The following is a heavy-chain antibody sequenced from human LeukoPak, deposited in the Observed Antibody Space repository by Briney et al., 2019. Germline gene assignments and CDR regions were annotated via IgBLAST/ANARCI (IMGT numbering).Heavy chain of an antibody. V-gene: IGHV4-59*01. CDR2: GDYSGST. D-gene: IGHD2-15*01. J-gene: IGHJ4*02. Sequence: SETLSLTCTVSGGSISNYYWSWLRQPPGKGLEWIAYGDYSGSTRYNASLESRVTISVDTSKNQFSLKLTSVTAADSAVYYCARLALGYCSGGTCPYYFDHWGQGTLVTVSS. CDR1: GGSISNYY. CDR3: ARLALGYCSGGTCPYYFDH.